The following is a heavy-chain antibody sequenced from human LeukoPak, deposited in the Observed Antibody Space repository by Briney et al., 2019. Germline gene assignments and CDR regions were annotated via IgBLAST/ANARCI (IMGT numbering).Heavy chain of an antibody. CDR3: ARSGYSSGWPLDYYYMDV. V-gene: IGHV4-4*07. J-gene: IGHJ6*03. D-gene: IGHD6-19*01. Sequence: TTSETLSLTCTVSGGSISRYYWSWIRQPAGKELEWIGRIYPSGSANYNPSLKSRVTISVDTSKNQFSLKLSSVTAADTAVYYCARSGYSSGWPLDYYYMDVWGKGTTVTISS. CDR1: GGSISRYY. CDR2: IYPSGSA.